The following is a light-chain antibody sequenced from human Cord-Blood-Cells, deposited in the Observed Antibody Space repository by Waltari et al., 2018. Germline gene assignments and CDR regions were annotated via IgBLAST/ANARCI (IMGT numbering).Light chain of an antibody. CDR2: EVS. Sequence: QSALTQPASVSGSPGQSITISCTGTSSDVGGYNYVSWYQQHPGKAPTRMIYEVSNRPSGVSNRFSGSKSGNTASMTIAGLQAEDEADYYCSSYTSSSTYVFGTGTKVTVL. CDR1: SSDVGGYNY. V-gene: IGLV2-14*01. J-gene: IGLJ1*01. CDR3: SSYTSSSTYV.